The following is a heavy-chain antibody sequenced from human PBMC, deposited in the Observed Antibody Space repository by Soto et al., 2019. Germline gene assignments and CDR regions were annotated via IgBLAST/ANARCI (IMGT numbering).Heavy chain of an antibody. CDR3: ARGGVKGTTSRGQVYN. CDR1: GFTFSDYY. Sequence: QVQVVESGGGLVKPGGSLRLSCAASGFTFSDYYMSWIRQAPGKGLEWVSFISSSSDSTKYADSVKGRFTISRDNAKNSLYLQLNSPRAEDTAVYYCARGGVKGTTSRGQVYNWGQGTLVTVSS. V-gene: IGHV3-11*06. J-gene: IGHJ4*02. CDR2: ISSSSDST. D-gene: IGHD1-7*01.